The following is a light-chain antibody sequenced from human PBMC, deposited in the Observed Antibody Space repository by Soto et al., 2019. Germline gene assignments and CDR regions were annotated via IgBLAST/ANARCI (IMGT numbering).Light chain of an antibody. CDR2: DAS. V-gene: IGKV3-11*01. CDR1: QNVHSY. J-gene: IGKJ4*01. CDR3: QQRSVWPVT. Sequence: EIVLTQSPATLSLSPGKRATLSCTACQNVHSYLAWYQQQPGQAPRLLIYDASNRATGIPVRFSGSGSGTDFTLTISSLEPEDFAVYYCQQRSVWPVTFGGGTKVDI.